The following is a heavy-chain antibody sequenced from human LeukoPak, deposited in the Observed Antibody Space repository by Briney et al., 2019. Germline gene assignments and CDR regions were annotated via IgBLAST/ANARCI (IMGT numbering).Heavy chain of an antibody. V-gene: IGHV4-31*03. D-gene: IGHD3-22*01. J-gene: IGHJ2*01. CDR2: IYYSGST. CDR1: GGSISSGGYY. Sequence: SETLSLTCTVSGGSISSGGYYWSWIRQHPGKGLEWIGYIYYSGSTYYNPSLKSRVTISVDTSKDQFSLKLSSVTAADTAVYYCARDRDYYDSSGYYHYWYFDLWGRGTLVTVSS. CDR3: ARDRDYYDSSGYYHYWYFDL.